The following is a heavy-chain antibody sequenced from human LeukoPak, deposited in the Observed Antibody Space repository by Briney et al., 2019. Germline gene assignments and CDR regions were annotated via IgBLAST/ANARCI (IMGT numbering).Heavy chain of an antibody. J-gene: IGHJ6*03. CDR2: IYYSGST. D-gene: IGHD5-18*01. CDR3: ARNLYSYGYYYYYYYMDV. V-gene: IGHV4-59*12. CDR1: GGSISSYY. Sequence: SETLSLTCTVSGGSISSYYWSWIRQPPGKGLEWIGYIYYSGSTNYNPSLKSRVTISVDTSKNQFSLKLSSVTAADTAVYYCARNLYSYGYYYYYYYMDVWGKGTTVTVSS.